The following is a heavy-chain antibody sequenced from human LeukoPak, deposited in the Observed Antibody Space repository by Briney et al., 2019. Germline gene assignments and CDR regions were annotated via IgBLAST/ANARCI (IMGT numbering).Heavy chain of an antibody. D-gene: IGHD4-11*01. CDR3: ARARENDYSKFVVMGYFDL. CDR1: GGSITRGDYY. CDR2: ISYSGAT. Sequence: PSQTLSLTCTVSGGSITRGDYYWNWIRQHPGKGLEWIGYISYSGATYYNPSLKSRVSLSSDTSETQFSLDLASVTAADTAIYYCARARENDYSKFVVMGYFDLWGRGTLVAVSS. V-gene: IGHV4-31*03. J-gene: IGHJ2*01.